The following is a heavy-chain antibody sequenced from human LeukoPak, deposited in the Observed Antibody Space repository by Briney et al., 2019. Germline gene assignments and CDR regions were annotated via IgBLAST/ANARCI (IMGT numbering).Heavy chain of an antibody. J-gene: IGHJ4*02. V-gene: IGHV1-18*01. CDR2: ISPYNDNT. D-gene: IGHD3-10*01. CDR1: GHSFPSYG. Sequence: ASVKVSCKASGHSFPSYGISWVRQAPGQGPEWMGWISPYNDNTNYAQKLQGRATLTTDTSTSTAYMELRSLRSDDTAVYYCARHFYGSGTYYHFDYWGQGTLGTVSS. CDR3: ARHFYGSGTYYHFDY.